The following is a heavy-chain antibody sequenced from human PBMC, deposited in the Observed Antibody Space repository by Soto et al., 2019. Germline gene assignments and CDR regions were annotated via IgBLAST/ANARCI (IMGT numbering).Heavy chain of an antibody. Sequence: ASVKVSCKASGYTFTGYYIHGVQQAPGQGVEWMGWINPNRGGTNYAQKVQGWVTMTRDTSISTAYMELSRLRSDDTAVYCCARARGPNVLRYFPWPYHDGMDVCGQGNTVTAAS. CDR2: INPNRGGT. D-gene: IGHD3-9*01. CDR3: ARARGPNVLRYFPWPYHDGMDV. V-gene: IGHV1-2*04. CDR1: GYTFTGYY. J-gene: IGHJ6*02.